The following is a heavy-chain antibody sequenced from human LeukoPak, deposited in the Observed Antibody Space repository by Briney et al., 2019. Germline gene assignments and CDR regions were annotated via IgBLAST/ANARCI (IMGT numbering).Heavy chain of an antibody. J-gene: IGHJ4*02. CDR2: ISAYNGNT. V-gene: IGHV1-18*01. D-gene: IGHD6-19*01. Sequence: GAAVKVSCKASGYTFTSYGISWVRQAPGQGLEWMGWISAYNGNTNYAQKLQGRVTMTTDTSTSTAYMEPRSLRSDDTAVYYCAALKSGWSPFDYWGQGTLVTVSS. CDR3: AALKSGWSPFDY. CDR1: GYTFTSYG.